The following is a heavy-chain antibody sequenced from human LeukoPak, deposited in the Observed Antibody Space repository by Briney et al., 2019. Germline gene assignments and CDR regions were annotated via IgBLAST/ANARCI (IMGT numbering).Heavy chain of an antibody. J-gene: IGHJ3*02. CDR2: ISAYNGNT. D-gene: IGHD6-19*01. CDR1: GYTFTSYG. CDR3: ARDTYSSGWYGGNDAFDI. V-gene: IGHV1-18*01. Sequence: ASVKVSCKASGYTFTSYGISWVRQAPGQGLERMGWISAYNGNTNYAQKLQGRVTMTTDTSTSTAYMELRSLRSDDTAVYYCARDTYSSGWYGGNDAFDIWGQGTMVTVSS.